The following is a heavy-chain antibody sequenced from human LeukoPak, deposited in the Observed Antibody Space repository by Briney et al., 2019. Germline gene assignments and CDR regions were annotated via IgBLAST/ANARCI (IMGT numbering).Heavy chain of an antibody. J-gene: IGHJ5*02. CDR2: IYYSGST. CDR1: GGSISSYY. V-gene: IGHV4-59*01. CDR3: ARDARPPQGYCSSTSCLNWFDP. Sequence: KTSETLSLICTVSGGSISSYYWSWIRQPPGKGLEWIGYIYYSGSTNYNPSLKSRVTISVDTSKNQFSLKLSSVTAADTAVYYCARDARPPQGYCSSTSCLNWFDPWGPGTLVTVSS. D-gene: IGHD2-2*01.